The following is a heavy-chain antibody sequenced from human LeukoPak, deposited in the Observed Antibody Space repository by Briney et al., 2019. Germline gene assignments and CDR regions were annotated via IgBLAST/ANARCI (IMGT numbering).Heavy chain of an antibody. CDR1: GGSISSSSYY. J-gene: IGHJ4*02. CDR2: IYYSGST. V-gene: IGHV4-39*07. CDR3: ARSYYYGSGSRAEDY. D-gene: IGHD3-10*01. Sequence: SETLSLTCTVSGGSISSSSYYWGWIRQPPGTGLEWIGSIYYSGSTYYNPSLKSRVTISVDTSKNQFSLKLSSVTAADTAVYYCARSYYYGSGSRAEDYWGQGTLVTVSS.